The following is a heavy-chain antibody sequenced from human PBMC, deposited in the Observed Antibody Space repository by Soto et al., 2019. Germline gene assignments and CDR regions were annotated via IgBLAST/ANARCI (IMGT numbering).Heavy chain of an antibody. J-gene: IGHJ4*02. CDR3: ARRRKQQAVYFDY. CDR1: GGSISSSSYY. V-gene: IGHV4-39*01. Sequence: SETLSLTCTVSGGSISSSSYYWGWIRQPPGKGLEWIGSIYYSGSTYYNPSLKSRVTISVDTSKNQFSLKLSSVTAADTAVYCCARRRKQQAVYFDYWGQGTLVTVSS. CDR2: IYYSGST. D-gene: IGHD6-13*01.